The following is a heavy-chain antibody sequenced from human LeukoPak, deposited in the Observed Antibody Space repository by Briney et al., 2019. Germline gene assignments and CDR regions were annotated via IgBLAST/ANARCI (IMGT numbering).Heavy chain of an antibody. CDR2: ISGSGGST. D-gene: IGHD3-10*02. CDR3: AELGITMIGGV. V-gene: IGHV3-23*01. CDR1: GFTFGLYS. J-gene: IGHJ6*04. Sequence: GGSLRLSCAASGFTFGLYSMTWVRQAPGKGLEWVSAISGSGGSTYYADSVKGRFTISRDNSKNTLYLQMNSLRAEDTAVYYCAELGITMIGGVWGKGTTVTISS.